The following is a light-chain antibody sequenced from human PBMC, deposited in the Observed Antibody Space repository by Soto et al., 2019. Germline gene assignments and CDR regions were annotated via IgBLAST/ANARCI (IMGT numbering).Light chain of an antibody. CDR3: QQYSDWPLT. CDR1: QTLYNN. Sequence: ELVMTQSPATLSVSPGERATLSCRASQTLYNNLAWYQQKLGQAPRLLIYGASARATDIPARFRGSGSGTEFTLTISGLQSEDFAIYYCQQYSDWPLTFGGGTKVEIK. V-gene: IGKV3-15*01. CDR2: GAS. J-gene: IGKJ4*01.